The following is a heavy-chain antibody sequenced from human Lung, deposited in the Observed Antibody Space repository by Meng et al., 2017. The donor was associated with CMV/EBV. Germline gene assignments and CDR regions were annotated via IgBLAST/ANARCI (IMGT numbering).Heavy chain of an antibody. Sequence: SETLSLXCTVSGGSVRSSFYYWSWIRQSPGKGLEWIGYIYYSGSTDYNTSLKSRVTMSIDTSKNQISLKLSSVTAADTAVYYCARSPTGDYAMDDWGQGTTVTVSS. D-gene: IGHD4-17*01. CDR2: IYYSGST. J-gene: IGHJ6*02. V-gene: IGHV4-61*01. CDR1: GGSVRSSFYY. CDR3: ARSPTGDYAMDD.